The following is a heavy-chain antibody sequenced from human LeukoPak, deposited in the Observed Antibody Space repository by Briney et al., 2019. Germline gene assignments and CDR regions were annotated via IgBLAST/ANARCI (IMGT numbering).Heavy chain of an antibody. D-gene: IGHD5-12*01. CDR1: GYTFTSYG. J-gene: IGHJ4*02. CDR2: VSAYNGKT. V-gene: IGHV1-18*01. CDR3: AEPKNSGYEVGSFDS. Sequence: GSSVNVSCNVSGYTFTSYGISCVRQAPGQGLEWMGWVSAYNGKTNNAQKFQARVTMTTKTSSRTANMKRRSLRSDDTAVYYCAEPKNSGYEVGSFDSWGQGTLVTVSS.